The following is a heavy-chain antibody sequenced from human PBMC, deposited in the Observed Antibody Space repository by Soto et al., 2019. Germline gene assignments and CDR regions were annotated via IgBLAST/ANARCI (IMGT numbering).Heavy chain of an antibody. V-gene: IGHV3-74*03. D-gene: IGHD1-26*01. CDR3: VRDDVGVGIDY. Sequence: PVGSLRLSCAASGFTFSSYWMHWVRQVPGKGLVWVSHIDSDGNSKTYADSVKGRFTISRDNAKNTVYLQMNSLRAEDTAVYYCVRDDVGVGIDYWGLGTLVTVSS. J-gene: IGHJ4*02. CDR2: IDSDGNSK. CDR1: GFTFSSYW.